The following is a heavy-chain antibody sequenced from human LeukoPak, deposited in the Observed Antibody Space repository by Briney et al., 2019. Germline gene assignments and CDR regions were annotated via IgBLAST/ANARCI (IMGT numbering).Heavy chain of an antibody. CDR2: IHTSGST. CDR1: GGSISSGSYY. CDR3: ARDSGSGSWYMDV. Sequence: SETLSLTCTVSGGSISSGSYYWSWTRQPAGKGLEWIGRIHTSGSTNYNPSLKSRVTISVDTSKNQFSLRLSSVTAADTAVYYCARDSGSGSWYMDVWGKGTTVTVSS. D-gene: IGHD3-10*01. V-gene: IGHV4-61*02. J-gene: IGHJ6*03.